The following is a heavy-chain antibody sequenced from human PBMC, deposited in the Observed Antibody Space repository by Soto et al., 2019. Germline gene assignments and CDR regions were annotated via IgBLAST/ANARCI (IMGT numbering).Heavy chain of an antibody. J-gene: IGHJ4*02. Sequence: SVKVSCKASGGTFSSYAISWVRQAPGQGLEWMRGIIPIFGTANCAQKFQGRVTITADESTSTAYMELSSLRSEDTAVYYCAREQHETYYYDSSGYYPLLHWGQGTLVTVSS. V-gene: IGHV1-69*13. CDR2: IIPIFGTA. CDR1: GGTFSSYA. CDR3: AREQHETYYYDSSGYYPLLH. D-gene: IGHD3-22*01.